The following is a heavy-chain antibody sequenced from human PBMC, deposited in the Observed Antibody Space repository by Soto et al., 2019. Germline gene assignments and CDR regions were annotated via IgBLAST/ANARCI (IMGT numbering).Heavy chain of an antibody. Sequence: GGSLRLSCTASGFTFGDYAMSWFRQAPGKGLEWVGFIRSKAYGGTTEYAASVKGRFTISRDDSKSIAYLQMNSLKTEDTAVYYCTRDLTLVTMVRGVADYMDVWGKGTTVTVSS. CDR2: IRSKAYGGTT. J-gene: IGHJ6*03. D-gene: IGHD3-10*01. CDR1: GFTFGDYA. V-gene: IGHV3-49*03. CDR3: TRDLTLVTMVRGVADYMDV.